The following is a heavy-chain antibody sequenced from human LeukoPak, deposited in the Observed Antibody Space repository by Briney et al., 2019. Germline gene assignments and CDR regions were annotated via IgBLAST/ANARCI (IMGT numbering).Heavy chain of an antibody. CDR2: IFSGGST. J-gene: IGHJ4*02. Sequence: GGSLRLSCAASGFTVSTYYMTWVRQAPGKGLECVSVIFSGGSTYYADSVKGRFTVSRDNSKNTLYLQMNSLRAEDTAMYYCARGLGYCTSTTCLLPFDYWGQGTLVTVSS. D-gene: IGHD2-2*01. CDR1: GFTVSTYY. CDR3: ARGLGYCTSTTCLLPFDY. V-gene: IGHV3-53*01.